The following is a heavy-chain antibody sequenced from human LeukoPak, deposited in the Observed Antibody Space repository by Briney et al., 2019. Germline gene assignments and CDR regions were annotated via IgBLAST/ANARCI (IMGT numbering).Heavy chain of an antibody. CDR1: GFTFSSYA. V-gene: IGHV3-23*01. CDR2: ISGSGGST. CDR3: ASGSPYYGFWSGYYLDAFDI. D-gene: IGHD3-3*01. Sequence: PGGSLRLSFAASGFTFSSYAMSWVRQAPGKGLEWVSAISGSGGSTYYADSVKGRFTISRDNAKNSLYLQMNSLRAEDTAVYYCASGSPYYGFWSGYYLDAFDIWGQGTMVTVSS. J-gene: IGHJ3*02.